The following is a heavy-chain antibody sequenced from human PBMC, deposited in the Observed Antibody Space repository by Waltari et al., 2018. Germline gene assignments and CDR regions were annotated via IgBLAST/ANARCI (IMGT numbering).Heavy chain of an antibody. CDR3: ARVRASGGNSAFDI. D-gene: IGHD1-1*01. Sequence: QGQLVQSGAEVKKPGASVTVSCKASGYNFRPYGISLVRQAPGQGLEWMGWSNPYNGNTNYAPKVQDRVTLTTDTSTSTAYMELRSLTSADTAVYYCARVRASGGNSAFDIWGQGTMVTVSS. CDR1: GYNFRPYG. J-gene: IGHJ3*02. V-gene: IGHV1-18*01. CDR2: SNPYNGNT.